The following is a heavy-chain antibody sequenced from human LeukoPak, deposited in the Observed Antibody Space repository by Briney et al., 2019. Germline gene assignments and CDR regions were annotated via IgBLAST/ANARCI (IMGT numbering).Heavy chain of an antibody. Sequence: AXVKVSCKASGYTFTGYYLHWVRQAPGQGIECVARIDPTNGVTIYAQAFQARVTMTRDTSMSTAYMELSRLTSDDTAVYYCARDSRVAADYWGQGTLVTVSS. V-gene: IGHV1-2*06. CDR3: ARDSRVAADY. D-gene: IGHD6-19*01. CDR2: IDPTNGVT. CDR1: GYTFTGYY. J-gene: IGHJ4*02.